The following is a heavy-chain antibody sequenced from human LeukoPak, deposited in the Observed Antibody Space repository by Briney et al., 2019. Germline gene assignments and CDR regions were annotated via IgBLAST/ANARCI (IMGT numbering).Heavy chain of an antibody. V-gene: IGHV4-39*01. Sequence: SETLSLTCTVSGDSIKTFSYYWGWICQPPGKGLELIGSIYYSGSTYYNPYLESRVTISVDTSKNQFSLKLSSVTAADTAVYYCARAEPYPTYYYDSSASGTCFDIWGQGTMVTVSS. D-gene: IGHD3-22*01. J-gene: IGHJ3*02. CDR3: ARAEPYPTYYYDSSASGTCFDI. CDR2: IYYSGST. CDR1: GDSIKTFSYY.